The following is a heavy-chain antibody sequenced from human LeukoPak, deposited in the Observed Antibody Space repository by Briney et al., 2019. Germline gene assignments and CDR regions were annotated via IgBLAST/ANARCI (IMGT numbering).Heavy chain of an antibody. CDR1: GFTFPTYS. V-gene: IGHV3-48*01. CDR2: ISSSSSTI. Sequence: GGSLRLSCVTSGFTFPTYSMNWVRQAPGKGLEWISYISSSSSTIYYADSVKGRFTISRDNAKNSLYLQMNSLRAEDTAVYYCARSRRYSSSWYVGYWGQGTLVTVSS. D-gene: IGHD6-13*01. CDR3: ARSRRYSSSWYVGY. J-gene: IGHJ4*02.